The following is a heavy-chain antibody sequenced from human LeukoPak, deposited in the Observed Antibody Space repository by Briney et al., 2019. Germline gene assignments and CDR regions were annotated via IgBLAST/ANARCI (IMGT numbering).Heavy chain of an antibody. D-gene: IGHD2-2*01. CDR2: IKLDGSEK. J-gene: IGHJ4*02. CDR3: ARDRSSFSTSCYES. V-gene: IGHV3-7*01. Sequence: PGGSLRLSCAASGFTFSSYWMTWVRQAPGKGLEWVANIKLDGSEKYYVDSVKGRFTISRDNAKNSLYLQMNSLRAEDTAVYYCARDRSSFSTSCYESWGQGTLVTVSS. CDR1: GFTFSSYW.